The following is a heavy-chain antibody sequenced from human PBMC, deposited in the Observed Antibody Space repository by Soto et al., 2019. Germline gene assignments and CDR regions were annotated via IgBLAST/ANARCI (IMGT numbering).Heavy chain of an antibody. V-gene: IGHV4-30-2*01. CDR2: IYDSGTT. J-gene: IGHJ4*02. Sequence: SETLSLTCAVSGGSIGSDGYSWTWIRQPPGKGLEWIGYIYDSGTTYYNPSLKSRLTVSVDRSKNQFSLNLSSVTAADTAVYYCAREYSSTYSRYFDYWGQGTLVTVSS. CDR3: AREYSSTYSRYFDY. D-gene: IGHD4-4*01. CDR1: GGSIGSDGYS.